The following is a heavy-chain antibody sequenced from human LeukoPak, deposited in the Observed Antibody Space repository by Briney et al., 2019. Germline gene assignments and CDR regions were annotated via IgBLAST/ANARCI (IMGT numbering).Heavy chain of an antibody. D-gene: IGHD5-24*01. V-gene: IGHV3-30*03. J-gene: IGHJ3*02. CDR1: GFTLSSHG. CDR3: ARDDGSDAFDI. CDR2: ISYDGSIQ. Sequence: PGTSLRLSCAASGFTLSSHGMHWVRQAPGRGLEWVAVISYDGSIQYYSDSVKGRFTISRDNSKNTLYLQMNSLRAEDTAVYYCARDDGSDAFDIWGQGTMVTVSS.